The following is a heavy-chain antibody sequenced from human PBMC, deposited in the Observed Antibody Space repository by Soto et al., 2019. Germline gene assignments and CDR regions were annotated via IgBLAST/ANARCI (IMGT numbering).Heavy chain of an antibody. CDR2: IHDTWRT. V-gene: IGHV4-31*03. Sequence: QVHLQESGPGLVKPSQTLSLSCTVSGASLSSADDYWSWIRQRPGESLEWIGYIHDTWRTYYNPTLKGRDRIAEDRTTNPFSLKSSSVTAADTAVYYCARRKPARKPDWSLSAVWGQGTTITASS. D-gene: IGHD3-9*01. CDR1: GASLSSADDY. J-gene: IGHJ3*01. CDR3: ARRKPARKPDWSLSAV.